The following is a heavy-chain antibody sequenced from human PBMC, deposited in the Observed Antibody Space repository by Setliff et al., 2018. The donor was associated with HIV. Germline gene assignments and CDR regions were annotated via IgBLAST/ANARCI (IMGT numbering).Heavy chain of an antibody. D-gene: IGHD3-3*01. V-gene: IGHV4-59*11. Sequence: SETLSLTCSVSGGSINSRYWSRIRQPPGKGLEWIGTFYYNGNTNYSPSLKNRVTISKDTSKEQVSLKLRSVTAADTAVYYCARGIDNFWTGYFAWGQGTRVTVS. CDR1: GGSINSRY. J-gene: IGHJ4*02. CDR2: FYYNGNT. CDR3: ARGIDNFWTGYFA.